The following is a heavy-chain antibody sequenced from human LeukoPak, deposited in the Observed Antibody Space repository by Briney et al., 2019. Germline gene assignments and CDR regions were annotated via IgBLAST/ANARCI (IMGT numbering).Heavy chain of an antibody. CDR2: INSSGGST. D-gene: IGHD2-15*01. CDR1: GYTLTTYY. J-gene: IGHJ4*02. CDR3: ARVYGRVAAIGY. Sequence: ASVKVSCKAAGYTLTTYYMHWVRPAPGQGLERVGIINSSGGSTSYAQKCQGRVTITKDTTTSTVYMELSSLRSEDPAVYYCARVYGRVAAIGYWGQRPLVTVSS. V-gene: IGHV1-46*01.